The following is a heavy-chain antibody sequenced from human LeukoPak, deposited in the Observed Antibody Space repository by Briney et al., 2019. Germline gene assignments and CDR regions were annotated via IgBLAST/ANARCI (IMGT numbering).Heavy chain of an antibody. CDR2: ISWNSGSI. Sequence: GGSLRLSCAASGFTFDDYAMHWVRQAPGKGLEWVSGISWNSGSIGYADSVKGRFTISRDNAKNSLYLQMNSLRAEDTALYYCAKVLGGYTDAFDIWGQGTMVTVSS. CDR1: GFTFDDYA. CDR3: AKVLGGYTDAFDI. J-gene: IGHJ3*02. V-gene: IGHV3-9*01. D-gene: IGHD3-22*01.